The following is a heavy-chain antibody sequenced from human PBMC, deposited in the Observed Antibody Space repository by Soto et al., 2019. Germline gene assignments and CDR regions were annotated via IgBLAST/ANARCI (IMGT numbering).Heavy chain of an antibody. J-gene: IGHJ5*02. CDR1: GYTFSTYN. V-gene: IGHV1-46*01. D-gene: IGHD3-22*01. Sequence: QVQLVQSGAEVKKPGASVKLSCNASGYTFSTYNMHWVRQAPGQGLEWMGIINPGGGSATYAQKFQCRVTMTRDTSTSTVYMELSSLRSEDTALYYCARDLERSSGYYVNNWFDPWGQGTLVTVSS. CDR3: ARDLERSSGYYVNNWFDP. CDR2: INPGGGSA.